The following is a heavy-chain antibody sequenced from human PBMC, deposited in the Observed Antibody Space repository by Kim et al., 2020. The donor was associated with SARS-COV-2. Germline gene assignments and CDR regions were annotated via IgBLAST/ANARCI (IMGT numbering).Heavy chain of an antibody. CDR1: GYTFTGYY. D-gene: IGHD6-13*01. CDR3: ARSAAAGRGWFDP. J-gene: IGHJ5*02. Sequence: ASVKVSCKASGYTFTGYYMHWVRQAPGQGLEWMGRINPNSGGTNYAQKFQGRVTMTRDTSISTAYMELSRLRSDDTAVYYCARSAAAGRGWFDPWGQGTLVTVSS. CDR2: INPNSGGT. V-gene: IGHV1-2*06.